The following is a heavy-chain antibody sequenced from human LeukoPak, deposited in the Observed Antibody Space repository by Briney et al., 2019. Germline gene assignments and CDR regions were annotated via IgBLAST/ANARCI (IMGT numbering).Heavy chain of an antibody. V-gene: IGHV4-39*07. CDR1: GGSLSSSNSY. CDR3: ARDPYYYGMDV. Sequence: PSVTLSLTCTASGGSLSSSNSYWGWIRQPPGKGLEWIGTIYYSGSAYYNPSLKSRVTISVDTSKNQFSLKLSSVTAADTAVYYCARDPYYYGMDVWGQGTTVTVSS. J-gene: IGHJ6*02. CDR2: IYYSGSA.